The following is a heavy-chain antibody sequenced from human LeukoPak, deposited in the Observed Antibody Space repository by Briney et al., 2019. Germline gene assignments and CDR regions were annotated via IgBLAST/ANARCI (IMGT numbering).Heavy chain of an antibody. V-gene: IGHV4-34*01. CDR2: INHSGST. CDR1: GGSFSGYY. D-gene: IGHD4-17*01. Sequence: PSETLSLTCAVYGGSFSGYYWSWIRQPPGKGLEWIGEINHSGSTNYNPSLKSRVTISVDTSKNQFSLKLSSVTAADTAVYYCTRPYGDYWWFDPWGQGTLVTVSS. J-gene: IGHJ5*02. CDR3: TRPYGDYWWFDP.